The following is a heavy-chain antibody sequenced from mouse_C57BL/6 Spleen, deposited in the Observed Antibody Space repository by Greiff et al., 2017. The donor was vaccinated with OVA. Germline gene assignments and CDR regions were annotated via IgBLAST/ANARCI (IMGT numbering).Heavy chain of an antibody. CDR3: ARWRGSSLYYFDY. V-gene: IGHV1-80*01. CDR1: GYAFSSYW. D-gene: IGHD1-1*01. CDR2: IYPGDGDT. Sequence: QVQLQQSGAELVKPGASVKISCKASGYAFSSYWMNWVKQRPGKGLEWIGQIYPGDGDTNYNGKFKGKATLTADKSSSTAYMQLSSLTSEDSAVYFGARWRGSSLYYFDYWGQGTTLTVSS. J-gene: IGHJ2*01.